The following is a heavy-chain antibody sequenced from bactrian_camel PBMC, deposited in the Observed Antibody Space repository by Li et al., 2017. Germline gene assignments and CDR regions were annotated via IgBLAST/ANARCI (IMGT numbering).Heavy chain of an antibody. CDR2: IGPSGDAV. Sequence: QLVESGGGSVQAGGSLSLSCAASGITADYNCRVWFRQAPGKEHEVILGIGPSGDAVYNVDSVKGRFSISQDDAQGTVFLQMNNLKPVDTAVYYCATVGLGRFAGFFSYWGQGTQVTVS. CDR1: GITADYNC. J-gene: IGHJ6*01. V-gene: IGHV3S60*01. CDR3: ATVGLGRFAGFFSY. D-gene: IGHD5*01.